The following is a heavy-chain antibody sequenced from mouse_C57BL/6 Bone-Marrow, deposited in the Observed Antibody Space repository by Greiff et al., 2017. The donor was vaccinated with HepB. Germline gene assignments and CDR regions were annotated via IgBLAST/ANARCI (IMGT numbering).Heavy chain of an antibody. V-gene: IGHV5-6*01. CDR3: ARLGRDGY. J-gene: IGHJ2*01. CDR2: ISSGGSYT. Sequence: EVQLVESGGDLVKPGGSLKLSCAASGFTFSSYGMSWVRQTPDKRLEWVATISSGGSYTYYPDSVKGRFTITRDNAKNTRYLQMSSLKSEDTAKYYCARLGRDGYWGQGTTLTVSS. CDR1: GFTFSSYG.